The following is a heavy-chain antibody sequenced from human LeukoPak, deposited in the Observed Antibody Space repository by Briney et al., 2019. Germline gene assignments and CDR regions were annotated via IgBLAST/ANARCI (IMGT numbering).Heavy chain of an antibody. CDR3: ARARLRGSGSYYNYCYYYGMDV. CDR2: INHSGST. V-gene: IGHV4-34*01. D-gene: IGHD3-10*01. J-gene: IGHJ6*02. Sequence: SETLSLTCAVSGGSFSGYYWSWIRQPPGNGPEWIWEINHSGSTNYNPSLKSRVTISVDTSKNQFSLKLSSVTAADTAVYYCARARLRGSGSYYNYCYYYGMDVWGQGTTVTVSS. CDR1: GGSFSGYY.